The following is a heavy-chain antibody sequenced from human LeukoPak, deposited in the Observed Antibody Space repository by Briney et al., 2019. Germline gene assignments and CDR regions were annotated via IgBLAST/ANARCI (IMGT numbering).Heavy chain of an antibody. V-gene: IGHV3-23*01. CDR2: IIGSSGDT. CDR1: GFRFSNFA. D-gene: IGHD5-12*01. J-gene: IGHJ4*02. Sequence: PGGSLRLSCAASGFRFSNFAMSWVRQAPGKGLEWVSLIIGSSGDTLYDDSVKGRFTISRDISKNRLYLQMNSLRAEDTALYYCAKGAYDYIEMGYFDDWGQGTLVTVSS. CDR3: AKGAYDYIEMGYFDD.